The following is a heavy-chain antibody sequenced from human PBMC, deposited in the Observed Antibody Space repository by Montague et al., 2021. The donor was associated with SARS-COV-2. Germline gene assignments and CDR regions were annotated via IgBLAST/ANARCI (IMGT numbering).Heavy chain of an antibody. CDR3: ARRGYSGYDYHLRVDY. D-gene: IGHD5-12*01. Sequence: SETLSLTCTVSGGSISSSSYYWGWIRQPPGKGLEWIGSIYYSGSTYYNPSLKSRVTISVDTSKNQFSLKLSSVTAADTAVYYFARRGYSGYDYHLRVDYWGQGTLVTVSS. J-gene: IGHJ4*02. CDR1: GGSISSSSYY. V-gene: IGHV4-39*01. CDR2: IYYSGST.